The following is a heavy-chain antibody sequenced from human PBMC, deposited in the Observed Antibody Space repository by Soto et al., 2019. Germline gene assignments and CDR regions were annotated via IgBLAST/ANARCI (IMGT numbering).Heavy chain of an antibody. CDR3: ARGRGTKYLGSRVCDY. D-gene: IGHD1-1*01. Sequence: QVQLVQSGAEVRQPGASVKVSCKASAYTFTSYDINWVRQATGQGLEWMGWMNPSSGNSGFAQNFQGRVTMTRNTSISTAYMELSGLTSEDTAVYYCARGRGTKYLGSRVCDYWGQVTLVTVSS. CDR2: MNPSSGNS. J-gene: IGHJ4*02. V-gene: IGHV1-8*01. CDR1: AYTFTSYD.